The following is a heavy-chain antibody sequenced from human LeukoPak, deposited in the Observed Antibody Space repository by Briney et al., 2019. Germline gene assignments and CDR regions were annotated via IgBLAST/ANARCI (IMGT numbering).Heavy chain of an antibody. V-gene: IGHV3-30*14. D-gene: IGHD3-10*01. Sequence: GGSLRLSCAASGFTFSNFAMHWVRQAPGKGLEWVAVISYDGDNEYYADSVKGQFTISRDNSKDRLYLQMNSLRAEDTAVYYCARGPRSGQPGYYYYGMDVWGQGTTVTVSS. CDR2: ISYDGDNE. CDR1: GFTFSNFA. J-gene: IGHJ6*02. CDR3: ARGPRSGQPGYYYYGMDV.